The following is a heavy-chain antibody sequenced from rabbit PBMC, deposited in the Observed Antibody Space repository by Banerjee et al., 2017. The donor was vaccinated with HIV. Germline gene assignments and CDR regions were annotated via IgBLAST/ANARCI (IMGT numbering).Heavy chain of an antibody. D-gene: IGHD7-1*01. V-gene: IGHV1S45*01. CDR1: GFSFSSSYY. CDR2: IYTGSGGNS. Sequence: QEQLEESGGDLVKPEGSLTLTCTASGFSFSSSYYMCWVRQAPGKGLEWIGCIYTGSGGNSYYASWAKGRFTISKASSTTVTLQMTSLTAADTASYFCARGTGTTSIYYGVNLWGPGTLVTVS. CDR3: ARGTGTTSIYYGVNL. J-gene: IGHJ6*01.